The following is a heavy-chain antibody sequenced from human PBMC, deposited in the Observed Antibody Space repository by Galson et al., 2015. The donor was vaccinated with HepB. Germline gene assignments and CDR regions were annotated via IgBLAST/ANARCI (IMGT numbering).Heavy chain of an antibody. J-gene: IGHJ4*02. CDR1: GFTFSSYA. CDR2: ISYDGSNK. Sequence: SLRLSCAASGFTFSSYAMHWVRQAPGKGLEWVAVISYDGSNKYYADSVKGRFTISRDNSKNTLYLQMNSLGAEDTAVYYCASGDTAMVTSPFDYWGQGTLVTVSS. CDR3: ASGDTAMVTSPFDY. D-gene: IGHD5-18*01. V-gene: IGHV3-30-3*01.